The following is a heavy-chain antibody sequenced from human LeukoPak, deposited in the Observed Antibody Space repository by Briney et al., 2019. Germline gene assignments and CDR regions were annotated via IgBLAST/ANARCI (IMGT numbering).Heavy chain of an antibody. V-gene: IGHV3-11*04. CDR1: GFIFNEFY. J-gene: IGHJ6*03. Sequence: GGSLRLPCSASGFIFNEFYMSWIRQAPGKGLECVSYVTTTGDPVYYTDSVKGRFTISRDNAKNSLFLQMTSLRDEDTAVYYCARLVIDSPSSYYMDVWGNGTTVTVSS. CDR3: ARLVIDSPSSYYMDV. CDR2: VTTTGDPV. D-gene: IGHD2-21*01.